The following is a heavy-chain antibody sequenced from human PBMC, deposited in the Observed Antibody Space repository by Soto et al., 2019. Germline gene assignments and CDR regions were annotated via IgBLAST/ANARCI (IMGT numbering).Heavy chain of an antibody. Sequence: GGSLRLSCVASGFTFADYAMHWVRRIPGKGLEWVAVISYSGDRQYYAESVKGRFTISRDNSKKTLYLQMFSLTSEDSAVFYCARTPAAMITDRYNWFDSWGPGTQVTVSS. CDR2: ISYSGDRQ. J-gene: IGHJ5*01. CDR3: ARTPAAMITDRYNWFDS. D-gene: IGHD3-16*01. V-gene: IGHV3-30*01. CDR1: GFTFADYA.